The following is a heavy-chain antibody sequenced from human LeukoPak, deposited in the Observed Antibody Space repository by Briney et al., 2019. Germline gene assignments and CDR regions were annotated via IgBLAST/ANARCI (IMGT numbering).Heavy chain of an antibody. D-gene: IGHD6-19*01. CDR2: IDPSDSYT. CDR1: GYSFTSYW. J-gene: IGHJ6*02. V-gene: IGHV5-10-1*01. CDR3: AGTVAGTFKYSYGMDV. Sequence: GESLRISCKGSGYSFTSYWIGWVHQLPGKGLEWMGRIDPSDSYTNYSPSFQGHVTISVDKSISTAYLQWSCLKASDTAMYYCAGTVAGTFKYSYGMDVWGQGTTVTVSS.